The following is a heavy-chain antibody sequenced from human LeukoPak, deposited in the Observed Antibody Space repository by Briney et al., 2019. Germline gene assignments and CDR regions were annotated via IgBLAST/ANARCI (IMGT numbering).Heavy chain of an antibody. D-gene: IGHD6-13*01. CDR2: IIPIFGTA. V-gene: IGHV1-69*05. J-gene: IGHJ5*02. Sequence: SVKVSCKASGGTFSSYAISWVRQAPGQGLEWMGGIIPIFGTANYAQKFQGRVTITTDESTSTAYMELSSLRSEDTAVYYCASVYGYSSSWYYFDPWGQGTLVTVSS. CDR3: ASVYGYSSSWYYFDP. CDR1: GGTFSSYA.